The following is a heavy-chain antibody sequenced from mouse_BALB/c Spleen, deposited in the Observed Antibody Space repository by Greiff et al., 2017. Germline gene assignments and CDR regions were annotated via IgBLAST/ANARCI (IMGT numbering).Heavy chain of an antibody. CDR2: INPNNGGT. CDR3: ARATAVVATMYYLDY. J-gene: IGHJ2*01. V-gene: IGHV1-18*01. D-gene: IGHD1-1*01. CDR1: GYTFTDYN. Sequence: EVQLQQSGPELVKPGASVKIPCKASGYTFTDYNMDWVKQSHGKSLEWIGDINPNNGGTIYNQKFKGKATLTVDKSSGTAYMELRSLTSEDTAVDYCARATAVVATMYYLDYWGQGTTLTVSS.